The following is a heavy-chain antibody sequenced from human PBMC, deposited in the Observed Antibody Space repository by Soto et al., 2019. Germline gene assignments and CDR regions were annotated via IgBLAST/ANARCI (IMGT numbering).Heavy chain of an antibody. CDR1: GGTFSSYA. J-gene: IGHJ6*02. CDR2: IIPIFGTA. Sequence: RASVKVSCKASGGTFSSYAISWVRQAPGQGLEWMGGIIPIFGTANYAQKFQGRVTITADESTSTAYMELSSLRSEDTAVYYCARDYGSGSYYNFYYYGMDVWGQGTTVTVSS. V-gene: IGHV1-69*13. D-gene: IGHD3-10*01. CDR3: ARDYGSGSYYNFYYYGMDV.